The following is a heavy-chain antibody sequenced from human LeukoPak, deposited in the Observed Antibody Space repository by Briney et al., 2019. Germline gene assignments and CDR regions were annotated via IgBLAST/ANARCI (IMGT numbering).Heavy chain of an antibody. V-gene: IGHV4-30-2*01. Sequence: SETLSLTCTVSGGSISSGGYYWSWIRQPPGKGLEWIGYIYHSGSTYYNPSLKSRVTISVDTSKNQFSLKLSSVTAADTAVYYCASIHPEGYYFDYWGQGTLVTVSS. J-gene: IGHJ4*02. CDR1: GGSISSGGYY. CDR3: ASIHPEGYYFDY. D-gene: IGHD3-22*01. CDR2: IYHSGST.